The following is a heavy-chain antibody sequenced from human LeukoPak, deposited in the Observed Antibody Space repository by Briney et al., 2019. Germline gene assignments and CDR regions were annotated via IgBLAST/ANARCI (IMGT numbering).Heavy chain of an antibody. D-gene: IGHD3-3*02. CDR2: IKEDGSVK. CDR1: GFTFTNHW. V-gene: IGHV3-7*03. CDR3: AKSGSSVFWS. J-gene: IGHJ5*02. Sequence: GGSLRLSCAASGFTFTNHWMSWVRQAPGKGLEWVANIKEDGSVKYYVDSVKGRFTVSRDNVKNSLFLQMNSLRVDDTAVYYCAKSGSSVFWSWGQGTLVTVSS.